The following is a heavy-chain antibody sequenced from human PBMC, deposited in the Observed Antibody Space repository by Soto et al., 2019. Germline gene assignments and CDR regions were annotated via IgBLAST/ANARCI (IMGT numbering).Heavy chain of an antibody. Sequence: SVKVSCKASGGTFSSYTISWVRQAPGQGLEWMGRIIPILGIANYAQKFQGRVTITADKSTSTAYMGLSSLRSEDTAVYYCARDSNYGDDFYFDYWGQGTLVTVSS. CDR3: ARDSNYGDDFYFDY. J-gene: IGHJ4*02. CDR2: IIPILGIA. D-gene: IGHD4-17*01. CDR1: GGTFSSYT. V-gene: IGHV1-69*04.